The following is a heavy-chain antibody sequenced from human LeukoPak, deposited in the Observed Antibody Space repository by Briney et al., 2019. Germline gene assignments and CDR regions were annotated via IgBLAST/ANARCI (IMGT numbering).Heavy chain of an antibody. Sequence: GGSLRLSCAASGFTFSDYYMSWIRQALGKGLEWVSYISSSGSTIYYADSVKGRFTISRDNAKNSLYLQMNSLRAEDTAVYYCARLSIAAAGPRYWYFDLWGRGTLVTVSS. CDR1: GFTFSDYY. CDR3: ARLSIAAAGPRYWYFDL. D-gene: IGHD6-13*01. V-gene: IGHV3-11*01. J-gene: IGHJ2*01. CDR2: ISSSGSTI.